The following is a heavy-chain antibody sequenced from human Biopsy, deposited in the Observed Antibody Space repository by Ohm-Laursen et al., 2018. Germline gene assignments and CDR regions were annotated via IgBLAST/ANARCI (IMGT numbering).Heavy chain of an antibody. CDR1: GGTFINYA. Sequence: SVKVSCKTSGGTFINYAISWVRQAPGQGLEWMGGIIPMFGTANYAQMLQGRVTISADESTSTSYMELSSLTTEDTAIYYCARGPHSGSHSCFDYWGRGTLVTVSS. J-gene: IGHJ4*02. V-gene: IGHV1-69*13. CDR2: IIPMFGTA. D-gene: IGHD1-26*01. CDR3: ARGPHSGSHSCFDY.